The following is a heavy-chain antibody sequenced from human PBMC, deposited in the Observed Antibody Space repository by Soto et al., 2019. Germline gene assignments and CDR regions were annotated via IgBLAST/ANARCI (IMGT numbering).Heavy chain of an antibody. CDR1: GGSVRSGSYY. J-gene: IGHJ4*02. CDR3: ARDADRQQLGGFDY. D-gene: IGHD6-13*01. Sequence: PSETLSLTCTVSGGSVRSGSYYWSWIRQPPGKGLEWIGYIYYSGSTNYNPSLKSRVTISVDTSKNQFSLKLSSVTAADTAVYYCARDADRQQLGGFDYWGQGTLVTVSS. V-gene: IGHV4-61*01. CDR2: IYYSGST.